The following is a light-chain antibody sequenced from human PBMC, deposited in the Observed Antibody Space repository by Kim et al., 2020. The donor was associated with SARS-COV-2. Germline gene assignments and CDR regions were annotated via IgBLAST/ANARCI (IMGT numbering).Light chain of an antibody. V-gene: IGKV3D-15*01. Sequence: SVSPGERAPLSCRASQTVGSKLAWYQQTPGQPPRLLIYDASTRATGIPAKFSGTGSGTDFTLIISSLQSEDSAVYYCQQYDSWLSFGGGTKVDIK. CDR2: DAS. CDR1: QTVGSK. J-gene: IGKJ4*01. CDR3: QQYDSWLS.